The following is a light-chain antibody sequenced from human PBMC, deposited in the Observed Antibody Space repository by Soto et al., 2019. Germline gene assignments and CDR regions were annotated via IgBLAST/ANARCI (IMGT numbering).Light chain of an antibody. CDR2: ATS. J-gene: IGKJ2*01. CDR3: QQYVSSSYT. CDR1: QSVASSY. V-gene: IGKV3-20*01. Sequence: EIMLTQSPGTLSLSPGERATLSCRASQSVASSYLGWYQQKPGQAPRLLIYATSSGATGIPDRFSGSGSGTDFTLTISRLEPEDFAVYYCQQYVSSSYTFGQGTKLEIK.